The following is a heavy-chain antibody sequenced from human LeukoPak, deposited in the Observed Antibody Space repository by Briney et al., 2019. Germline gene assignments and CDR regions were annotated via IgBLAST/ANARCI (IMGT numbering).Heavy chain of an antibody. Sequence: SETPSLTCAVSGDSISSDNCWGWIRQPPGKGLEWIGSVCRNGDTNHNPPLKSRVTISIDTSKNQFSLKLTPVTAADTAVYYCARHPYGLVREAFFDPWGQGTLVTVSS. CDR2: VCRNGDT. V-gene: IGHV4-38-2*01. CDR1: GDSISSDNC. D-gene: IGHD6-19*01. CDR3: ARHPYGLVREAFFDP. J-gene: IGHJ5*02.